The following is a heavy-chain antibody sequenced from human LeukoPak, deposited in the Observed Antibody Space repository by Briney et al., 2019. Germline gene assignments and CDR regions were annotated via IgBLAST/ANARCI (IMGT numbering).Heavy chain of an antibody. D-gene: IGHD3-9*01. J-gene: IGHJ6*02. CDR2: IIPIFGTA. Sequence: SVKASCKASGGTFSSYAISWVRQAPGQGLEWMGGIIPIFGTANYAQKFQGRVTITADESTSTAYMELSSLRSEDTAVYYCAKDRNDIPYYYYGMDVWGQGTTVTVSS. CDR1: GGTFSSYA. V-gene: IGHV1-69*13. CDR3: AKDRNDIPYYYYGMDV.